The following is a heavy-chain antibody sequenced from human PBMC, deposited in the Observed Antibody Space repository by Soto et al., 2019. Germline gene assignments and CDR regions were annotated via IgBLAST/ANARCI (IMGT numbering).Heavy chain of an antibody. V-gene: IGHV1-69*01. J-gene: IGHJ6*02. CDR2: IIPIFGTA. Sequence: QVQLVQSGAEVKKPGSSVKVSCKASGGTFSSYAISWVRQAPGQGLEWMGGIIPIFGTANYAQKFQGRVTITADESTSTAYMELSSLRSEDTAVYYCARGSYYGSGSYSLPAYYYYGTDVWGQGTTVTVSS. CDR3: ARGSYYGSGSYSLPAYYYYGTDV. CDR1: GGTFSSYA. D-gene: IGHD3-10*01.